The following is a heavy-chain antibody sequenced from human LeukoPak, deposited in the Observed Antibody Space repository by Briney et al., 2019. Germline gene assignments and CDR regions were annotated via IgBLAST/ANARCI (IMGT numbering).Heavy chain of an antibody. CDR1: GFTFSTYW. J-gene: IGHJ4*02. CDR3: AKDVKYCSSTSCYGY. Sequence: GGSLRLSCAASGFTFSTYWMSWVRQAPGKGLEWVSAISGSGGSTYYADSVKGRFTISRDNSKNTLYLQMNSLRAEDTAVYYCAKDVKYCSSTSCYGYWGQGTLVTVSS. CDR2: ISGSGGST. D-gene: IGHD2-2*01. V-gene: IGHV3-23*01.